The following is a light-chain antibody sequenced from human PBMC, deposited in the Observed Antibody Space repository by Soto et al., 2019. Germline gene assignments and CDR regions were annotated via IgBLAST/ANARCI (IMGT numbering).Light chain of an antibody. CDR3: SSSSSSGTGV. J-gene: IGLJ1*01. CDR1: SSDVGGYNY. Sequence: QSALTQPASVSGSPGQSITISCTGTSSDVGGYNYVSWYQHHPGKAPKLMIYDVSNRPSGVSNRFSGSKSGNTASLTISGLQADDEADYYCSSSSSSGTGVFGTGTKVTVL. CDR2: DVS. V-gene: IGLV2-14*03.